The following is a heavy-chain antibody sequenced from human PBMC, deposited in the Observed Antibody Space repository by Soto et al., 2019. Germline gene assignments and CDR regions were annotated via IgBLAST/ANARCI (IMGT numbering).Heavy chain of an antibody. D-gene: IGHD5-12*01. J-gene: IGHJ6*02. CDR2: IIPIFGTA. Sequence: QVQLVQSGAEVKKPGSSVKVSCKASGGTFSSYAISWVRQAPGQGLEWMGGIIPIFGTANYAQKFRGRVTITADESTSTAYMELSSLRSEDTAVYYCARGRDGYNYGGWELPRDGMDVWGQGTTVTVSS. CDR1: GGTFSSYA. V-gene: IGHV1-69*01. CDR3: ARGRDGYNYGGWELPRDGMDV.